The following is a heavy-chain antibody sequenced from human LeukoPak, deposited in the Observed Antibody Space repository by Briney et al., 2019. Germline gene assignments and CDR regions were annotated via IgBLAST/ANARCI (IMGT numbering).Heavy chain of an antibody. V-gene: IGHV3-73*01. J-gene: IGHJ3*02. CDR2: IRSKANSYAT. Sequence: GRTLRLSCASPGFTFSVSAMHCVRQASGKGLEWVGRIRSKANSYATAYAASVKGRFTISRDDSKNTAYLQMNSLKSEDTAVYYCTRPGPYSSGWYDYDAFDIWGQGTMVTVSS. D-gene: IGHD6-19*01. CDR3: TRPGPYSSGWYDYDAFDI. CDR1: GFTFSVSA.